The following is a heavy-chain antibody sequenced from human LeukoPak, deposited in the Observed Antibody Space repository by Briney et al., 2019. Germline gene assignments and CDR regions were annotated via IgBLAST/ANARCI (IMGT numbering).Heavy chain of an antibody. CDR3: ARGGYGDPYYFDY. V-gene: IGHV3-53*01. CDR1: GFTVSSNY. CDR2: IYSGGST. D-gene: IGHD4-17*01. J-gene: IGHJ4*02. Sequence: PGGSLRLSCAASGFTVSSNYMSWVRQAPGKGLERVSVIYSGGSTYYTDSVTGRFTISRDNSKNTLYLQMNSLRAEDTAVYYCARGGYGDPYYFDYWGQGTLVTVSS.